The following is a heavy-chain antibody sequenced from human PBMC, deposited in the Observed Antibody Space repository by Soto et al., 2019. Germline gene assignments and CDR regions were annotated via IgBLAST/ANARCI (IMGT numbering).Heavy chain of an antibody. CDR1: GFTFSDYY. J-gene: IGHJ4*02. CDR3: ARDASGYCSSTSCYPFTVFDY. Sequence: GGSLRLSCAASGFTFSDYYMSWIRQAPGKGLEWVSYISSSGSTIYYADSVKGRFTISRDNAKNSLYLQMNSLRAEDTAVYYCARDASGYCSSTSCYPFTVFDYWGQGTLVTVSS. V-gene: IGHV3-11*01. CDR2: ISSSGSTI. D-gene: IGHD2-2*01.